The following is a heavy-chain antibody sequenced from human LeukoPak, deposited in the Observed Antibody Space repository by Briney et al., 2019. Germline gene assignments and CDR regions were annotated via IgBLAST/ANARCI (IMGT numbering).Heavy chain of an antibody. Sequence: GGSLRLSCAASGFTVNNNYMSWVRQAPGKGLEWVSIIYSGGDTNYADSVKGRLTISRDNSKNTLFLQMNSLRADDTSVYYCARVDYGSGSYFDLWGQGTLVTVSS. J-gene: IGHJ4*02. D-gene: IGHD3-10*01. CDR1: GFTVNNNY. CDR2: IYSGGDT. CDR3: ARVDYGSGSYFDL. V-gene: IGHV3-66*01.